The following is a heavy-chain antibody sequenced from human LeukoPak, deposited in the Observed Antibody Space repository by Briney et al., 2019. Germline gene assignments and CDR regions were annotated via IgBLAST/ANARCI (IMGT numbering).Heavy chain of an antibody. CDR1: GYTFTSYG. V-gene: IGHV1-2*02. CDR3: ARSGIVGAGY. CDR2: INPNSGGT. Sequence: ASVKVSCKASGYTFTSYGISWVRQAPGQGLEWMGWINPNSGGTNYAQKFQGRVTMTRDTSISTAYMELSRVGSDDTAVYYCARSGIVGAGYWGQGTLVTVSS. J-gene: IGHJ4*02. D-gene: IGHD1-26*01.